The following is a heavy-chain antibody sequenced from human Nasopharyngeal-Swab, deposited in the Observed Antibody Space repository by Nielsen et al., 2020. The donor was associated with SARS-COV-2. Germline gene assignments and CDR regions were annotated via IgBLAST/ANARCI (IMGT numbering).Heavy chain of an antibody. Sequence: WIRQPPGKGLEWVSAISGSGDGTYYVDSVKGRFTISRDNSKNTEYLQMNGLRPEDTAVYYCAREGRLSNGSYADSWGRGTLVTVSS. D-gene: IGHD6-19*01. CDR3: AREGRLSNGSYADS. V-gene: IGHV3-23*01. CDR2: ISGSGDGT. J-gene: IGHJ4*02.